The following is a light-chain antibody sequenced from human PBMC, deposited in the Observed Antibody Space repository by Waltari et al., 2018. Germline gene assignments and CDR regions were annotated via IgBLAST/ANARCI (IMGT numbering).Light chain of an antibody. J-gene: IGLJ2*01. CDR1: SSDVGNYKR. V-gene: IGLV2-23*02. CDR3: SSYAGSSKGV. Sequence: QSALTQPASVSGSPGQSITISCTGTSSDVGNYKRVSWYQQTPDKAPKLMVYAVSKRPSGVSARFSGSKSGDMASLTISGLQPEDEAEYFCSSYAGSSKGVFGGGTKVTVL. CDR2: AVS.